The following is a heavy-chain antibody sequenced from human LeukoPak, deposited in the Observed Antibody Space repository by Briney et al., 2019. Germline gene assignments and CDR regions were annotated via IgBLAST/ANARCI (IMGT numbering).Heavy chain of an antibody. V-gene: IGHV3-30-3*01. J-gene: IGHJ4*02. Sequence: GGSLRLSCAASGFTFSSYAMHWVRQAPGKGQEWVAVISYDGSNKYYADSVKGRFTISRDNSKNTLYLQMNSLRAEDTAVYYCARDEQWLVQGYFDYWGQGTLVTVSS. CDR2: ISYDGSNK. D-gene: IGHD6-19*01. CDR1: GFTFSSYA. CDR3: ARDEQWLVQGYFDY.